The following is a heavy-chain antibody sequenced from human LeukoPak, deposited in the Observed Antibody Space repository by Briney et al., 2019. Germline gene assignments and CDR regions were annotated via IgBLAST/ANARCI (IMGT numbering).Heavy chain of an antibody. CDR2: MNPTSGNT. J-gene: IGHJ4*02. V-gene: IGHV1-8*01. Sequence: ASVKVSCKASGYTFINYDINWVRQAAGQGLEWMGWMNPTSGNTGYAQKFQGRVTMTRDTSLNTAYMELNSLRSEDTAVYYCAREVWGPEYWGQGTLVTVSS. CDR3: AREVWGPEY. CDR1: GYTFINYD. D-gene: IGHD1-14*01.